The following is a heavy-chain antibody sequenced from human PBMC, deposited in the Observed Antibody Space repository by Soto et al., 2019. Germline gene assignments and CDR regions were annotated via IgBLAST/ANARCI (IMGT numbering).Heavy chain of an antibody. V-gene: IGHV4-31*03. CDR1: GDSMATGGHY. J-gene: IGHJ4*02. D-gene: IGHD2-8*01. Sequence: QVHLQESGPGLVRPSQTLSLTCTVSGDSMATGGHYYNWIRQVPGQGLELIGYVYYSGATHYTPSPRARATISRDTTKNQFSLRLISVTAADKALYYCARDKYLQPTVGCFWGQGIQVTVSS. CDR2: VYYSGAT. CDR3: ARDKYLQPTVGCF.